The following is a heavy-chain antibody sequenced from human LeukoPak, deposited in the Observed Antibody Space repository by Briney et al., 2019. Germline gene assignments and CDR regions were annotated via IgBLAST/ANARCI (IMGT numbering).Heavy chain of an antibody. V-gene: IGHV4-59*11. Sequence: SETLSLTCTVSGGSISSHYWSWVRQPPGKGLEWIGYIYYSGSTNYNPSLTSRVTISVDTSKNQFSLKLTSVTAADTAVYYCARGRQDYYYYMDVWGKGTTVTVSS. J-gene: IGHJ6*03. CDR3: ARGRQDYYYYMDV. CDR1: GGSISSHY. CDR2: IYYSGST.